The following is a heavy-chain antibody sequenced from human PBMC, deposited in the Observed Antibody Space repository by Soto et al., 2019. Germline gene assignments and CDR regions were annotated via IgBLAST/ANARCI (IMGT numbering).Heavy chain of an antibody. CDR3: ARDGTGWTGGDH. CDR1: GFTFIAYD. D-gene: IGHD6-19*01. V-gene: IGHV3-33*01. CDR2: LWRDGSKV. J-gene: IGHJ4*02. Sequence: PGGSLRLSCAASGFTFIAYDMHWVRQAPGKRLEWVAVLWRDGSKVYYADSVKGRFTISRDNSKNTLYLEMNSLRVEDTAVYYCARDGTGWTGGDHWGQGTLVTVSS.